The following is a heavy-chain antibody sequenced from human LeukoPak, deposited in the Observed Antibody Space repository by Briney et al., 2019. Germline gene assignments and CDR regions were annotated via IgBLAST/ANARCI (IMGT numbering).Heavy chain of an antibody. CDR3: ARPPAGTTSHRGIFDY. CDR1: GGSFTDYY. Sequence: SETLSLTCAVYGGSFTDYYWSWIRQTPGKELEWIGEINHIGSTNYNPSLKSRVTISVDRSKNQFSLKLRSVTAADSTDYYCARPPAGTTSHRGIFDYWGQGILVTVSS. V-gene: IGHV4-34*01. J-gene: IGHJ4*02. D-gene: IGHD3-10*01. CDR2: INHIGST.